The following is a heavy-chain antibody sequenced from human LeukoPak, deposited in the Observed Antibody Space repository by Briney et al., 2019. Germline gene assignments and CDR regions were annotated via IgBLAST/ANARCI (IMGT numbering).Heavy chain of an antibody. J-gene: IGHJ3*01. V-gene: IGHV4-34*01. Sequence: SETLSLTCAVFGGSFSGYYWSWIRQPPGKGLEWIGEIDHSGSTNYNPSLKSRVTISLDTSKNQFSLKLSSVTAADTAVYYCARAPYLSSGSWGQGTMSPSLQ. D-gene: IGHD3-22*01. CDR1: GGSFSGYY. CDR2: IDHSGST. CDR3: ARAPYLSSGS.